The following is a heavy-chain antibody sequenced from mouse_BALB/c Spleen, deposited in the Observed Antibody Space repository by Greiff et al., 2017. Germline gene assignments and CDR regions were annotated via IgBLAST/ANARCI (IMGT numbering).Heavy chain of an antibody. CDR2: INPSTGYT. J-gene: IGHJ2*01. V-gene: IGHV1-7*01. CDR3: ARPLLLSYYIDD. D-gene: IGHD2-1*01. CDR1: GYTFTSYW. Sequence: VQLQQSGAELAKPGASVKMSCKASGYTFTSYWMHWVKQRPGQGLEWIGYINPSTGYTEYNQKFKDKATLTADKSSSTAYMQLSSLTSEDSAVYNSARPLLLSYYIDDRGQGTTLTVSS.